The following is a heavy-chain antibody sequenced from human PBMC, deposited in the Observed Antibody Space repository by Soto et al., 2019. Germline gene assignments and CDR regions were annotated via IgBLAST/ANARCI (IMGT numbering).Heavy chain of an antibody. CDR1: GFSLSTSGVG. CDR3: AHSRPLGYCSSTSCYAPFDY. CDR2: IYWDDDK. V-gene: IGHV2-5*02. J-gene: IGHJ4*02. D-gene: IGHD2-2*01. Sequence: QITLKESGPTLVKPTQTLTLTCTFSGFSLSTSGVGVGWIRQPPGKALEWLALIYWDDDKRYSPSLKSRLTNTTDTSKNQLVLTRTNMDPVDTATYSCAHSRPLGYCSSTSCYAPFDYWGQGTLVTVSS.